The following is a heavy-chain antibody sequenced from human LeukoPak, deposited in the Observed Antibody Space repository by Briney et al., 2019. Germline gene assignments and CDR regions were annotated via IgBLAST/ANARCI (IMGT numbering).Heavy chain of an antibody. J-gene: IGHJ4*02. CDR1: GFTFSSYS. D-gene: IGHD3-22*01. Sequence: GGSLRLSCAASGFTFSSYSMNWVRQAPGKGLEWVSFISFSTTTIYYADSVKGRFTISRDNAKNSLYLQMNGLRAEDTAVYYCARGSGYVDYWGQGTLVTVSS. CDR2: ISFSTTTI. CDR3: ARGSGYVDY. V-gene: IGHV3-48*01.